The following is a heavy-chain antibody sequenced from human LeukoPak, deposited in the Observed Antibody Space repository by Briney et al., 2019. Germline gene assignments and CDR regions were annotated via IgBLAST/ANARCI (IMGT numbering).Heavy chain of an antibody. V-gene: IGHV4-59*08. CDR2: IYYSGST. CDR3: ARHGAWDYDSSGYYYGNWFDP. Sequence: PSETLSLTCTVSGGSISSYYWSWIRQPPGKGLEWIGYIYYSGSTNYNPSLKSRVTISVDTSKNQFSLKLSSVTAADTAVYYCARHGAWDYDSSGYYYGNWFDPWGQGTLVTVSS. CDR1: GGSISSYY. D-gene: IGHD3-22*01. J-gene: IGHJ5*02.